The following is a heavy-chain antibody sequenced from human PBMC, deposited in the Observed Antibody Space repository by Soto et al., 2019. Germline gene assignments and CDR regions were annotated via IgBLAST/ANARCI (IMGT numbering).Heavy chain of an antibody. J-gene: IGHJ4*02. CDR3: ARDRDGELHVVY. V-gene: IGHV4-59*01. Sequence: PSETLSLTCTVSGGSISSYYWSWIRQPPGKGLEWIGYIYYSGSTNYNPSLKSRVTISVDTSKNQFSLKLSSVTAADTAVYYCARDRDGELHVVYWGQGTLVTVSS. CDR2: IYYSGST. D-gene: IGHD1-1*01. CDR1: GGSISSYY.